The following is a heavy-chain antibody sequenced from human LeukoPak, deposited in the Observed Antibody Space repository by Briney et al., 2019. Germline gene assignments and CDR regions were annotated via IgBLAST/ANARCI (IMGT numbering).Heavy chain of an antibody. D-gene: IGHD3-22*01. CDR1: GFTFSSYA. Sequence: GGPLRLSCAASGFTFSSYAMHWVRQAPGKGLEWVAVISYDGSNNYYADSVKGRFTISRDNSKNTLYLQMNSLRAEDTAVYYCATDVLDRSGYWGQGTLVTVSS. CDR2: ISYDGSNN. CDR3: ATDVLDRSGY. V-gene: IGHV3-30-3*01. J-gene: IGHJ4*02.